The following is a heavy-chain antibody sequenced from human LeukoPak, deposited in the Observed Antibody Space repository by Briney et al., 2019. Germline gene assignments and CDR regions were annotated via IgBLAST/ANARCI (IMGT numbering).Heavy chain of an antibody. CDR2: IPYDGSNK. Sequence: PGGSLRLSCAASGFTFSSYAMHWVRQAPGKGLEWAAVIPYDGSNKYYADSVKGRFTISRDNSKNTLYLQMNSLRAEDTAVYYCARDMLFQYYFDYWGQGTLVTVSS. J-gene: IGHJ4*02. V-gene: IGHV3-30*04. D-gene: IGHD2-21*01. CDR3: ARDMLFQYYFDY. CDR1: GFTFSSYA.